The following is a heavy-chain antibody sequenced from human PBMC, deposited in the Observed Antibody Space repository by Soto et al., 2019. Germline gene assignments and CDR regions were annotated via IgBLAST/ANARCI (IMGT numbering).Heavy chain of an antibody. Sequence: ASVKVSCKASGYTFTSYGISWVRQAPGQGLEWMGWISAYNGNTNYAQKLQGRVTMTTDTSTSTAYMGLRSLRSDDTAVYYCARAGVFWSGEQPYYFDYWGQGTLVTVSS. J-gene: IGHJ4*02. CDR2: ISAYNGNT. CDR3: ARAGVFWSGEQPYYFDY. CDR1: GYTFTSYG. D-gene: IGHD3-3*01. V-gene: IGHV1-18*01.